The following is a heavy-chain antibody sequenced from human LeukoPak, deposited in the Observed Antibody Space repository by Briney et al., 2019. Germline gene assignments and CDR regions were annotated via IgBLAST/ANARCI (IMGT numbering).Heavy chain of an antibody. CDR1: GFTLSSYG. V-gene: IGHV3-30*02. Sequence: GGSLRLSCAASGFTLSSYGMHWVRQAPGKGLEWVAFIRYDGSNKYYADSVKGRFTISRDNSKNTLYLQMNSLRAEDTAVYYCAKGPKDIVVVPAAIGYFQHWGQGTLVTVSS. D-gene: IGHD2-2*02. CDR2: IRYDGSNK. CDR3: AKGPKDIVVVPAAIGYFQH. J-gene: IGHJ1*01.